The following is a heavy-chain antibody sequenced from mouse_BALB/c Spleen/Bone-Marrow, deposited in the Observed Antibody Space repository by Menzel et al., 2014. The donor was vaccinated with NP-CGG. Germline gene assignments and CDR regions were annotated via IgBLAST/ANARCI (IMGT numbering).Heavy chain of an antibody. CDR2: INPSTGCT. CDR3: ARYPYYDYDGFAY. CDR1: GYTFTSYW. V-gene: IGHV1-7*01. D-gene: IGHD2-4*01. J-gene: IGHJ3*01. Sequence: QVQLQQPGAELAKPGASVKMSCKASGYTFTSYWMHWVKQRPGQGLEWIGYINPSTGCTEYNQKFKDKATLTADKSSSTAYMQLSSLTSEDSAVYYCARYPYYDYDGFAYWGQGTLVTVSA.